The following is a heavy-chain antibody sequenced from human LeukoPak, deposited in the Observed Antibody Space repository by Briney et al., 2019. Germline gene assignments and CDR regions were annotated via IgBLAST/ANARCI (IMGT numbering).Heavy chain of an antibody. V-gene: IGHV3-48*02. Sequence: GGSLRLSCAASGFTFSSYSMNWVRQAPGKGLEWVSYISSSGTTIYYADSVKGRFTISRDNAKNSLYLQMNSLRDEDTAVYYCACARTGGAYFDYWGQGTLVTVSS. D-gene: IGHD1-1*01. CDR2: ISSSGTTI. CDR3: ACARTGGAYFDY. J-gene: IGHJ4*02. CDR1: GFTFSSYS.